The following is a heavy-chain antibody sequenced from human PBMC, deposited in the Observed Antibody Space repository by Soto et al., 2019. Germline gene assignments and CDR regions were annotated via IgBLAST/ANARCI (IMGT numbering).Heavy chain of an antibody. CDR3: ASARQYQLLFNWFDP. V-gene: IGHV3-23*01. Sequence: GGSLRLSCAASGFTFSSYAMSWVRQAPGKWLEWVSAISGSGGSTYYAGSVKGRFTISRDNSKNALYLQMNSLRAEDTAVYYCASARQYQLLFNWFDPWGQGXLVTVYS. D-gene: IGHD2-2*01. CDR2: ISGSGGST. CDR1: GFTFSSYA. J-gene: IGHJ5*02.